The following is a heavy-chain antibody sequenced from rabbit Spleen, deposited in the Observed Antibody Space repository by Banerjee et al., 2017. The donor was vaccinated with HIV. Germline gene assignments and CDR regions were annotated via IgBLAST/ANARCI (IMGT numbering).Heavy chain of an antibody. CDR3: ARAPTYVGDGYEFNL. V-gene: IGHV1S40*01. D-gene: IGHD6-1*01. CDR2: IRAGSTDTP. CDR1: GFSFSSRYY. Sequence: QSLEESGGDLVKPGASLTLTCTASGFSFSSRYYMNWVRQAPGKGLELIACIRAGSTDTPYYASWAKGRFTISKTSSTTVTLHMTSLTAADTATYFCARAPTYVGDGYEFNLWGQGTLVTVS. J-gene: IGHJ4*01.